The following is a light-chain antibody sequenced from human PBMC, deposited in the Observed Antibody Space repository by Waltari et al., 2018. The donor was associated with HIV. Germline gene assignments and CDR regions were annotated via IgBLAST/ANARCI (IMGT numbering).Light chain of an antibody. J-gene: IGKJ1*01. CDR3: QQYDDYPPT. Sequence: DIQMTQSPSALSAFVGDRVPLTRRASQSLSGWLAWYQQKPGEAPKLLIYKASSLVSGVPARFSGSGSGTEFTLTISSLQPDDLATYYCQQYDDYPPTFGQGTKVEIK. CDR2: KAS. V-gene: IGKV1-5*03. CDR1: QSLSGW.